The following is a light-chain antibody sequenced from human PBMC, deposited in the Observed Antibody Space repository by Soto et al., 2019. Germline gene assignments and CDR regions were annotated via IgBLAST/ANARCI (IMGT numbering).Light chain of an antibody. CDR2: DVS. Sequence: QSVLTQPASVSGSPGQSITISCTGTSSDVGGYHYVSWYQQHPGKAPKLMIYDVSNRPSGVSNRFSGSKSGNTASLTISGLQAEDEADYYCSSYTISSSSVVFGGGTKVTVL. CDR1: SSDVGGYHY. CDR3: SSYTISSSSVV. J-gene: IGLJ2*01. V-gene: IGLV2-14*01.